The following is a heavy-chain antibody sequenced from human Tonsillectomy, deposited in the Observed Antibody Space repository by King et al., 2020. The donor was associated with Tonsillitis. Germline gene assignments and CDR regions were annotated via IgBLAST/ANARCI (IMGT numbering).Heavy chain of an antibody. D-gene: IGHD3-10*01. CDR1: GFTFSSYA. CDR3: AREVLLWFGESHNAFDI. CDR2: ISYDGSNK. Sequence: VQLVESGGGVVQPGRSLRLSCAASGFTFSSYAMHWVRQAPGKGLEWVAVISYDGSNKYYADSVKGRFTISRDNSKNTLYLQMNSLRAEDTAVYYCAREVLLWFGESHNAFDIWGQGTMVTVSS. J-gene: IGHJ3*02. V-gene: IGHV3-30-3*01.